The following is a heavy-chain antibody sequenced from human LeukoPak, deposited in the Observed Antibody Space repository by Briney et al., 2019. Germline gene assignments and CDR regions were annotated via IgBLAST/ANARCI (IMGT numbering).Heavy chain of an antibody. CDR2: LSPDGSSS. D-gene: IGHD1-26*01. CDR1: GFTFSSYV. CDR3: TRSPSLGGSYWGFDY. Sequence: GGSLRLSCSASGFTFSSYVMHWVRQAPGKGLVWVSRLSPDGSSSIYADSVKGRFTVSRDNAKNTLYLQMNSLRADDTAVYYCTRSPSLGGSYWGFDYWGQGTLLTVSS. V-gene: IGHV3-74*01. J-gene: IGHJ4*02.